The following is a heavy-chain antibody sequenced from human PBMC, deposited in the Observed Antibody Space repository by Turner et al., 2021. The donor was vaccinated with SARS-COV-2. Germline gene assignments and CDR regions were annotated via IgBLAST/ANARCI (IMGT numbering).Heavy chain of an antibody. D-gene: IGHD5-18*01. J-gene: IGHJ4*02. CDR2: ISYDGSNK. V-gene: IGHV3-30*18. CDR3: AKVGYSYAYPNLYFDY. Sequence: QVQLVESGGGVVQPGRSLRLSCAASGFTFSSYGMHWVRQAPGKGLEWVAVISYDGSNKYFADSVHGRFTISRDNSKNTLFLQMNSLRAEDTAVYYCAKVGYSYAYPNLYFDYWGQGTLVTVSS. CDR1: GFTFSSYG.